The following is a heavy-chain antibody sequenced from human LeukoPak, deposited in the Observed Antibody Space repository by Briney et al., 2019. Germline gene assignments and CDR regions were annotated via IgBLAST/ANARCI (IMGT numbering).Heavy chain of an antibody. V-gene: IGHV1-69*04. D-gene: IGHD4-17*01. CDR2: IIPILGIA. CDR3: ARDHYGDYLFDY. J-gene: IGHJ4*02. CDR1: GGTSSSYA. Sequence: SVKVSCKASGGTSSSYAISWVRQAPGQGLEWMGRIIPILGIANYAQKFQGRVTITADKSTSTAYMELSSLRSEDTAVYYCARDHYGDYLFDYWGQGTLVTVSS.